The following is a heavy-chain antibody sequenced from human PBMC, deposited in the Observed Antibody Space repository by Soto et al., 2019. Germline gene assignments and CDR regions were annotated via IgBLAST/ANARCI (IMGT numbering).Heavy chain of an antibody. CDR2: ISAYNGNT. CDR3: ARDRAGGSGSYYTPYFDY. V-gene: IGHV1-18*01. D-gene: IGHD3-10*01. Sequence: GASVKVSCKASGYTFTSYGISWVRQAPGQGLEWMGWISAYNGNTNYAQKLQGRVTMTTDTSTSTAYMELRSLRSDDTAVYYCARDRAGGSGSYYTPYFDYWGQGTLVTVSS. CDR1: GYTFTSYG. J-gene: IGHJ4*02.